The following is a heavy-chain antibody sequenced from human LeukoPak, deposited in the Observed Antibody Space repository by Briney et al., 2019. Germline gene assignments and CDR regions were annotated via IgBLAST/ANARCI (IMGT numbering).Heavy chain of an antibody. Sequence: GESLKISCKGSGYSFTSYRIGWVRQMPGKGLEWMGIIYPGDSDTRYSPSFQGQVTISADKSISTAYLQWGSLKASDTAMYYCARLRQVVTAQIDYWGQGTLVTVSS. CDR3: ARLRQVVTAQIDY. CDR1: GYSFTSYR. V-gene: IGHV5-51*01. CDR2: IYPGDSDT. D-gene: IGHD2-21*02. J-gene: IGHJ4*02.